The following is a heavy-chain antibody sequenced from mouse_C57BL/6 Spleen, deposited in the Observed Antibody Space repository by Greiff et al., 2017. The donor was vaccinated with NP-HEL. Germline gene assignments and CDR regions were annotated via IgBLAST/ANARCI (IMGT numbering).Heavy chain of an antibody. Sequence: EVQLQQSGAELVRPGASVKLSCTASGFNIKDYYMHWVKQRPEQGLEWIGRIDPEDGDTEYAPKFQGKATMTADTSSNTAYLQLSSLTSEDTAVYYCTTGTAQAPFAYWGQGTLVTVSA. D-gene: IGHD3-2*02. J-gene: IGHJ3*01. CDR2: IDPEDGDT. CDR1: GFNIKDYY. CDR3: TTGTAQAPFAY. V-gene: IGHV14-1*01.